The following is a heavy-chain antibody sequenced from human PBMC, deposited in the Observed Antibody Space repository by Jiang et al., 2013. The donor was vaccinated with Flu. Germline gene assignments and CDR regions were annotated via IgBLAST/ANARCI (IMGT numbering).Heavy chain of an antibody. Sequence: QLLESGGGVVQPGRSLRLSCAASGFTFSSYGMHWVRQAPGKGLEWVAVIWYDGSNKYYADSVKGRFTISRDNSKNTLYLQMNSLRAEDTAVYYRARESSMLGAFDIWGQGTMVTVSS. D-gene: IGHD3-10*02. J-gene: IGHJ3*02. CDR1: GFTFSSYG. CDR3: ARESSMLGAFDI. V-gene: IGHV3-33*01. CDR2: IWYDGSNK.